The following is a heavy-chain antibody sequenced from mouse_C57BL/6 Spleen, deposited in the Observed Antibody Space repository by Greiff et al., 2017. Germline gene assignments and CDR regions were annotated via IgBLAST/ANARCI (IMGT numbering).Heavy chain of an antibody. V-gene: IGHV1-72*01. CDR1: GYTFTSYW. CDR2: IDPNSGGT. Sequence: VKLQQPGAELVKPGASVKLSCKASGYTFTSYWMHWVKQRPGRGLEWIGRIDPNSGGTKYNEKFKSKAKLTVDKPASTAYMQLSSLTSEDSAVYYCARQIYYDYDAWFAYWGQGTLVTVSA. CDR3: ARQIYYDYDAWFAY. D-gene: IGHD2-4*01. J-gene: IGHJ3*01.